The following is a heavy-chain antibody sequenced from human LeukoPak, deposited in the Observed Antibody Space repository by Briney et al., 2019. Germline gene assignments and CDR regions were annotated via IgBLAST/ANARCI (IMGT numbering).Heavy chain of an antibody. CDR3: ARGPYVDIVATIPNYYFDY. V-gene: IGHV1-46*01. CDR2: INPSGGST. CDR1: GYTFTSYY. D-gene: IGHD5-12*01. J-gene: IGHJ4*02. Sequence: RASVKVSCKASGYTFTSYYMHWVRQAPGQGLEWMGIINPSGGSTSYAQKFQGRDTMTRDTSTSTVYVELSSLRSEDTAVYYCARGPYVDIVATIPNYYFDYWGQGTLVTVSS.